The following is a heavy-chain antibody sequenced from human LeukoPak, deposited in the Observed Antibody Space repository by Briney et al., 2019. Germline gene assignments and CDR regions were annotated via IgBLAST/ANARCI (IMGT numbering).Heavy chain of an antibody. CDR3: AKAPGGTVPDAFDI. D-gene: IGHD4-17*01. CDR1: GFTFDDYA. Sequence: GGSLRLSCAASGFTFDDYAMHWVRQAPGKGLEWVSGISWNSGSIGYADSVKGRFTISRDNAKNSLYLQMNSLRAEDMALYYCAKAPGGTVPDAFDIWGQGTMVTVSS. V-gene: IGHV3-9*03. J-gene: IGHJ3*02. CDR2: ISWNSGSI.